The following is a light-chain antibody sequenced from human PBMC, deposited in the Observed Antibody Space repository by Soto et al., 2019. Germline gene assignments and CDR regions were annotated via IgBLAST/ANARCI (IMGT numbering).Light chain of an antibody. V-gene: IGKV1-39*01. CDR1: QSISNY. J-gene: IGKJ1*01. CDR2: AAS. CDR3: QQSYNTWS. Sequence: DIQMTQSPPSLSAAVGDRVTITCRASQSISNYLNWYQHKAGTAPKLLIYAASSLQSGVPSRFSGSGSGTDFTLTISVLQPEDFATYYCQQSYNTWSFGQGTKVEIK.